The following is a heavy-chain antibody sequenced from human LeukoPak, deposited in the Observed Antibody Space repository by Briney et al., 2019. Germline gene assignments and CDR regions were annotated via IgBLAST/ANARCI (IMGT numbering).Heavy chain of an antibody. V-gene: IGHV3-30*02. J-gene: IGHJ4*02. CDR1: GFTFSSYG. Sequence: GGSLRLSCAASGFTFSSYGMHWVRQAPGKGLEWVAFVRYDGSNKYYADSAKGRFTISRDNSKNTLYLQMNSLRAEDTAVYYCAKDLYSSGWLYYFDYWGQGTLVTVSS. CDR3: AKDLYSSGWLYYFDY. CDR2: VRYDGSNK. D-gene: IGHD6-19*01.